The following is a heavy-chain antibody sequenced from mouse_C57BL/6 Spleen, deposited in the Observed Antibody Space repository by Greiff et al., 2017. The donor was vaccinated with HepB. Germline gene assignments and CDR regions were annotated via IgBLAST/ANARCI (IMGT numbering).Heavy chain of an antibody. V-gene: IGHV7-3*01. Sequence: DVKLVESGGGLVQPGGSLSLSCAASGFTFTDYYMSWVRQPPGKALEWLGFIRNKANGYTTEYSASVKGRFTISRDNSQSILYLQMNALRAEDSATYYCARSFYYDYAMDYWGQGTSVTVSS. CDR1: GFTFTDYY. CDR2: IRNKANGYTT. CDR3: ARSFYYDYAMDY. D-gene: IGHD2-1*01. J-gene: IGHJ4*01.